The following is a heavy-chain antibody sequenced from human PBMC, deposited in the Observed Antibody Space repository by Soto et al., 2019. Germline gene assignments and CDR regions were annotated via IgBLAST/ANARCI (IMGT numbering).Heavy chain of an antibody. CDR2: IIPIFGTA. V-gene: IGHV1-69*01. J-gene: IGHJ4*02. Sequence: QVQLVQSGAEVKKPGSSVKVSCKASGGTFSSYAISWVREAPGQGLEWMGGIIPIFGTANYAQKFQGRVTITADESTSTAYMEMSRLRSEDTAVYYCAREGASGSHIGYWGQGTLVTVSS. CDR3: AREGASGSHIGY. CDR1: GGTFSSYA. D-gene: IGHD3-22*01.